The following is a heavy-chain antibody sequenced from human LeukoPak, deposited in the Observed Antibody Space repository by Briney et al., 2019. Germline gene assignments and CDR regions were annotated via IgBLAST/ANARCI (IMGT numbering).Heavy chain of an antibody. CDR1: GYTFTSYD. CDR2: MNPNSGNT. CDR3: ARGRGDYGDYAASY. V-gene: IGHV1-8*01. J-gene: IGHJ4*02. D-gene: IGHD4-17*01. Sequence: ASVKVPCKASGYTFTSYDINWVRQATGQGLEWMGWMNPNSGNTGYAQKFQGRVTMTRNTSISTAYMELSSLRSEDTAVYYCARGRGDYGDYAASYWGQGTLVTVSS.